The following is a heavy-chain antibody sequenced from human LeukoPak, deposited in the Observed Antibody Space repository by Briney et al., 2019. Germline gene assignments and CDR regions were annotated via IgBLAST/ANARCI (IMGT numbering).Heavy chain of an antibody. V-gene: IGHV3-30*02. CDR1: GFTFSTYG. Sequence: PGRSLRLSCAASGFTFSTYGMHWVRQAPGKGLEWVAFIRYDGSNKYYVDSVKGRFTISRDNSKNTPYLQMNSLRAEDTAVYYCAKGATVTPDYYYYYMDVWGKGTTVTVSS. CDR3: AKGATVTPDYYYYYMDV. CDR2: IRYDGSNK. D-gene: IGHD4-17*01. J-gene: IGHJ6*03.